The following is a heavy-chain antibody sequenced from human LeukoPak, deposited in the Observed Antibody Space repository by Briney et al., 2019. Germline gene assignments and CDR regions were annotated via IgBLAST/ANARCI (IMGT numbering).Heavy chain of an antibody. CDR3: ARDRRYCSGGSCYLPYALDY. D-gene: IGHD2-15*01. Sequence: ASVKVSCKAPGGTFISYAISSVRQAPGHGVEWMGGIIPIFGTANYVQKFQGRVTITADESTSTAYMELSSLRSEDTAVYYCARDRRYCSGGSCYLPYALDYWGQGTLVTVSS. CDR1: GGTFISYA. V-gene: IGHV1-69*13. CDR2: IIPIFGTA. J-gene: IGHJ4*02.